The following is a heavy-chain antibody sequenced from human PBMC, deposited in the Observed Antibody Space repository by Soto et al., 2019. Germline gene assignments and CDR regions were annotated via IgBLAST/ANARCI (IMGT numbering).Heavy chain of an antibody. J-gene: IGHJ6*02. Sequence: GGALRVSCAASGFTFSSYSMNWVRQAPGKGLEWVSYISSSSSTIYYADSVKGRFTISRDNAKNSLYLQMNSLRAEDTAVYYCARDWGSAGREDYYYYGMDVWGQGTTVTVSS. CDR2: ISSSSSTI. D-gene: IGHD3-16*01. CDR3: ARDWGSAGREDYYYYGMDV. CDR1: GFTFSSYS. V-gene: IGHV3-48*01.